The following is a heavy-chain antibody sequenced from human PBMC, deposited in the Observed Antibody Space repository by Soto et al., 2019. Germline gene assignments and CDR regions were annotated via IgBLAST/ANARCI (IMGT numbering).Heavy chain of an antibody. CDR1: GFTFSSYS. D-gene: IGHD2-15*01. Sequence: EVQLVESGGGLVKPGGSLRLSCAASGFTFSSYSMNWVRQAPGKGLEWVSSISSSSSYIYYADSVKGRFTISRDNAKNSLYLQMNSLGAEDTAVYYCARDFVVVVAATSGGYGMDVWGQGTTVTVSS. CDR3: ARDFVVVVAATSGGYGMDV. CDR2: ISSSSSYI. J-gene: IGHJ6*02. V-gene: IGHV3-21*01.